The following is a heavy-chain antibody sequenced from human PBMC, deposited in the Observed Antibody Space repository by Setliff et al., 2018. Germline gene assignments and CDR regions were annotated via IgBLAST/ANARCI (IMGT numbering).Heavy chain of an antibody. D-gene: IGHD2-2*02. V-gene: IGHV3-33*06. CDR2: IWYDGSNK. CDR1: GFTFNNFA. CDR3: AKSGGYCSSTSCYSYYYYMDV. Sequence: HPGGSLRLSCAASGFTFNNFAMHWVRQAPGKGLEWVAVIWYDGSNKYYADSVKGRFTISRDNSKNTLYLQMNSLRAEDTAVYYCAKSGGYCSSTSCYSYYYYMDVWGKGTTVTVSS. J-gene: IGHJ6*03.